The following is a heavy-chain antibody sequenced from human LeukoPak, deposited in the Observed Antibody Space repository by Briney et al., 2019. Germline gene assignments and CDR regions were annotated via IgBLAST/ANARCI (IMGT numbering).Heavy chain of an antibody. Sequence: GESLKISCKASGYTFTSYGISWVRQAPGQGLEWMGWISAYNGNTNYAQKLQGRVTMTTDTSTSTAYMELRSLRSDDTAVYYCARDHTTPTGAFDIWGQGTMVTVSS. CDR2: ISAYNGNT. D-gene: IGHD3-9*01. J-gene: IGHJ3*02. V-gene: IGHV1-18*01. CDR3: ARDHTTPTGAFDI. CDR1: GYTFTSYG.